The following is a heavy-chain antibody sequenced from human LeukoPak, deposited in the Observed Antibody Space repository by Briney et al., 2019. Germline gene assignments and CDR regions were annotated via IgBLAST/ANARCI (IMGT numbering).Heavy chain of an antibody. J-gene: IGHJ5*02. CDR2: IYHSGST. V-gene: IGHV4-38-2*02. CDR3: ARDEEEYSGSSGGVGWFDP. CDR1: GYSISSGYY. D-gene: IGHD6-6*01. Sequence: SETLSLTCTVSGYSISSGYYWGWIRQPPGKGLEWIGSIYHSGSTYYNPSLKSRVTISVDTSKNQFSLKLSLVTAADTAVYYCARDEEEYSGSSGGVGWFDPWGQGTLVTVSS.